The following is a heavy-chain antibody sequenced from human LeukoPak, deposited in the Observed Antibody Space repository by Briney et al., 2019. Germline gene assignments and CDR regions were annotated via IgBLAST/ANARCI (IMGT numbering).Heavy chain of an antibody. CDR1: GFTFSSYS. Sequence: GGSLRLSCAASGFTFSSYSMNWVRQAPGKGLQWVANIKHDGSEQYYVDSVKGRFTISRDNAKNSLFLQMSSLGVEDTAVYYCKSGGAAPGSFDYWGHGALVTVSS. CDR3: KSGGAAPGSFDY. CDR2: IKHDGSEQ. D-gene: IGHD1-26*01. V-gene: IGHV3-7*01. J-gene: IGHJ4*01.